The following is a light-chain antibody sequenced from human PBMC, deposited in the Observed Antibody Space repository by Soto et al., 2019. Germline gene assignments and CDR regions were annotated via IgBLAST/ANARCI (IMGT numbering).Light chain of an antibody. CDR2: ATS. Sequence: DIPLTQSPSFLSASVGDRVTITCWASQVISSGYLAWYQQKPGTAPKLLIYATSTLQSGVSSRFSGSGSGTEFTLTISSLQPEDFATYYCQQLISYPVTFGGGTKVEIK. CDR3: QQLISYPVT. CDR1: QVISSGY. J-gene: IGKJ4*01. V-gene: IGKV1-9*01.